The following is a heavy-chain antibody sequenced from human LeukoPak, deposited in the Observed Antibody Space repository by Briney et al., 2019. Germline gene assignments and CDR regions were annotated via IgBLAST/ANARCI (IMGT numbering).Heavy chain of an antibody. CDR3: PRMGILMVTANDGFDI. CDR1: GFTFNDYG. Sequence: GGSLRLSCVTSGFTFNDYGFTWVRQAPGKGLEWVSGINWNGNGTGYADFVKGRFTISRDNAKNSLFLQMSSLRAEDTALYHCPRMGILMVTANDGFDIWGHGTKVTVSS. V-gene: IGHV3-20*01. CDR2: INWNGNGT. D-gene: IGHD2-21*02. J-gene: IGHJ3*02.